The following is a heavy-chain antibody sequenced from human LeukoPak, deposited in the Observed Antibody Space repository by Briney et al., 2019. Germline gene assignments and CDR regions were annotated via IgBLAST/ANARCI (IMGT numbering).Heavy chain of an antibody. CDR2: INPSGGST. J-gene: IGHJ4*02. D-gene: IGHD4-17*01. CDR1: GYTFTSYY. Sequence: ASVKVSCKASGYTFTSYYMYWVRQAPGQGLEWMGIINPSGGSTSYAQKFQGRVTMTRDMSTSTVYMELSSLRSEDTAVYYCAREASTATSLDYWGQGTLVTVSS. V-gene: IGHV1-46*01. CDR3: AREASTATSLDY.